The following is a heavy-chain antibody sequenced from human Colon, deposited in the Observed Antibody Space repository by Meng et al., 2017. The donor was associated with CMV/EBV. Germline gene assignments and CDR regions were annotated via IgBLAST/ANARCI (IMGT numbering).Heavy chain of an antibody. J-gene: IGHJ4*02. CDR2: IYNSVST. Sequence: LTCTVSGDSVSGGSYYWTWIRQAPGKGLEWIGYIYNSVSTNYNPSLKSRVTISVDTSKNQFSLKLTSVTAADTAVYYCARDQPADYWGQGTLVTVSS. CDR3: ARDQPADY. CDR1: GDSVSGGSYY. V-gene: IGHV4-61*01.